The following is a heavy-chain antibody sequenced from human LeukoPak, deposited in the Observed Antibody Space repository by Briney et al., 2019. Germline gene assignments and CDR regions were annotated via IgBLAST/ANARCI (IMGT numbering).Heavy chain of an antibody. CDR1: GFTFRIYG. D-gene: IGHD3-3*01. CDR3: AKDQYYDFWSGSFDY. V-gene: IGHV3-30*02. Sequence: PGGSLRLSCAASGFTFRIYGMHWVRQAPGKGLDWVAFIRSDGSNEYYADSVKGRFTISRDNSKNTLYLQMNSLRAEDTAVYYCAKDQYYDFWSGSFDYWGQGTLVTVSS. CDR2: IRSDGSNE. J-gene: IGHJ4*02.